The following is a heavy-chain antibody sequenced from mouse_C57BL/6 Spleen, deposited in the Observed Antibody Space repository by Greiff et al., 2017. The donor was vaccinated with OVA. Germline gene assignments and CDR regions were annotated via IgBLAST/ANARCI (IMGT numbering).Heavy chain of an antibody. Sequence: VQGVESGPELVKPGASVKISCKASGYAFSSSWMNWVKQRPGKGLEWIGRIYPGDGDTNYNGKFKGKATLTADKSSSTAYMQLSSLTSEDSAVYFCARDLSIYYYGSSYAYFDVWGTGTTVTVSS. CDR1: GYAFSSSW. D-gene: IGHD1-1*01. V-gene: IGHV1-82*01. CDR2: IYPGDGDT. J-gene: IGHJ1*03. CDR3: ARDLSIYYYGSSYAYFDV.